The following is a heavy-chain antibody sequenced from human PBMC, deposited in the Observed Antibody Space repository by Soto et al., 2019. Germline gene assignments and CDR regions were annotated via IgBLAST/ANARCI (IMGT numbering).Heavy chain of an antibody. CDR3: ARGKGMEENYYYYGMDV. V-gene: IGHV1-3*01. J-gene: IGHJ6*02. D-gene: IGHD1-1*01. CDR1: GYSFSTHS. Sequence: ASVKVSCKASGYSFSTHSIHWVRQAPGQGLEWMGWINGGNGNTKYSQKFRDRVTITRDASASTGYMELSSLRSEDTAVYYCARGKGMEENYYYYGMDVWGQGTTVTVSS. CDR2: INGGNGNT.